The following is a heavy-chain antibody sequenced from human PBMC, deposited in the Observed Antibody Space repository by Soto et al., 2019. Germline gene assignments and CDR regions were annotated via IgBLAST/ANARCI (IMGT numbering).Heavy chain of an antibody. J-gene: IGHJ6*02. D-gene: IGHD6-6*01. CDR1: GGSISSYY. V-gene: IGHV4-4*07. CDR3: ARTGPYSSSSGVYYYYYYGMDV. CDR2: IHTTDGT. Sequence: PSETLSLTCTVSGGSISSYYWSWIRQPAGKGMEWIGRIHTTDGTNYNPSLKSRVTMSIDTSNNQFSLKLSSLTAADTAMYYCARTGPYSSSSGVYYYYYYGMDVWGQGTTVTVSS.